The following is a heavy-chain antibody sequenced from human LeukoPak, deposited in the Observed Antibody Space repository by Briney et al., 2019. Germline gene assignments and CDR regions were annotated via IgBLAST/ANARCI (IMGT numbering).Heavy chain of an antibody. CDR1: GYTFTGYY. J-gene: IGHJ3*02. D-gene: IGHD3-10*01. CDR2: ISAYNGNT. CDR3: ARPYRGDSFDI. V-gene: IGHV1-18*04. Sequence: ASVNVSCKASGYTFTGYYMHWVRQAPGQGLEWMGWISAYNGNTNYAQKLQGRVTMTTDTSTSTAYMELRSLRSDDTAVYYCARPYRGDSFDIWGQGTMVAVSS.